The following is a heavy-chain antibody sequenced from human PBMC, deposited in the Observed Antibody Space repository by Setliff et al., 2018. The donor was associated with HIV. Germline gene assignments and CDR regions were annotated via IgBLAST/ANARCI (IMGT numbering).Heavy chain of an antibody. CDR1: GYNFISYY. D-gene: IGHD3-22*01. Sequence: GESLKISCKASGYNFISYYIGWVRQMPGKGLEWMGIIYPGDSDTRYGPSFEGQVTISADWSITTAFLQWNSLKASDTAMYYCARRKSEDSGYGPRYYDFWGQGTLVTVAS. CDR3: ARRKSEDSGYGPRYYDF. J-gene: IGHJ4*02. V-gene: IGHV5-51*01. CDR2: IYPGDSDT.